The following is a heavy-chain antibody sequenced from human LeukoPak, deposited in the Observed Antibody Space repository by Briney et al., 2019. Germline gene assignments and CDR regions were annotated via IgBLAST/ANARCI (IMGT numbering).Heavy chain of an antibody. CDR2: ISGSGGST. D-gene: IGHD3-22*01. V-gene: IGHV3-23*01. CDR1: GFSFSRYA. CDR3: AKAHYYDSSGAFDY. J-gene: IGHJ4*02. Sequence: GRSLRLSCPPSGFSFSRYAISWVRQAPGKGLECVSAISGSGGSTYYANSVKGRFTISRDKSKYTLYLEMTSLRAEDTAVYYCAKAHYYDSSGAFDYWGQGTLVTVSS.